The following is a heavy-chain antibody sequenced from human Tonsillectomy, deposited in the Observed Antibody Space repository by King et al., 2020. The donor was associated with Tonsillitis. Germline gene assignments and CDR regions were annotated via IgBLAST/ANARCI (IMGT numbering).Heavy chain of an antibody. Sequence: QLQESGPGLVKPSETLSLTCIVSGGSISSYYWSWIRQPAGKGLEWIGRIYTSGRTNYNPALKSRVTMSVDPSKNQFSLMLSSVTAWDTAVYYCARDQSSGTFYRGFFDYWGQGTLVTVSS. CDR3: ARDQSSGTFYRGFFDY. D-gene: IGHD1-26*01. CDR1: GGSISSYY. V-gene: IGHV4-4*07. J-gene: IGHJ4*02. CDR2: IYTSGRT.